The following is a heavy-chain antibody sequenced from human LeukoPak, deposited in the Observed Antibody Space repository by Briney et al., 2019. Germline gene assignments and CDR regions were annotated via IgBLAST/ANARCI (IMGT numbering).Heavy chain of an antibody. D-gene: IGHD3-10*01. Sequence: SETLSLTCTVSDDSITIYYWTWIRQPPGKGLEWIGYIDHTGITNYNPSLKSRVTISVDTSKNQFSLKLSSVTAADTAVYYCARAGFMVRGVTRHTRTVFDPWGQGTLVTVSS. CDR1: DDSITIYY. J-gene: IGHJ5*02. CDR2: IDHTGIT. V-gene: IGHV4-59*08. CDR3: ARAGFMVRGVTRHTRTVFDP.